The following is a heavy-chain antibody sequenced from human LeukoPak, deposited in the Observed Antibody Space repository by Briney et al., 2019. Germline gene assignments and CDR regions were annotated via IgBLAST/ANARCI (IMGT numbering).Heavy chain of an antibody. CDR3: ARDSSEFRSLIFH. Sequence: ASVKVSCKASGYTFTSYDFNWVRQATGQRPEWMGWMSPNSGDTGYAQKFQDRVTMTRNTSISTAYMELSSLRSEDTAVYYCARDSSEFRSLIFHWGQGTLVTVSS. V-gene: IGHV1-8*01. J-gene: IGHJ1*01. D-gene: IGHD3-9*01. CDR1: GYTFTSYD. CDR2: MSPNSGDT.